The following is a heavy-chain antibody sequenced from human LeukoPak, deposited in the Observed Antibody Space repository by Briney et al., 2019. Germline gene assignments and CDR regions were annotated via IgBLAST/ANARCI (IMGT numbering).Heavy chain of an antibody. CDR2: ISGSDGNT. D-gene: IGHD3-10*01. CDR1: GFTLRSYA. CDR3: AKAATFYYGSDL. J-gene: IGHJ4*02. Sequence: GSLRLSCAASGFTLRSYAMNWVRQAPGEGLEWVSAISGSDGNTCYADSVKGRFTISRDDSKNTLYLQMNRLRAEDTALYYCAKAATFYYGSDLWGQGILVAVSS. V-gene: IGHV3-23*01.